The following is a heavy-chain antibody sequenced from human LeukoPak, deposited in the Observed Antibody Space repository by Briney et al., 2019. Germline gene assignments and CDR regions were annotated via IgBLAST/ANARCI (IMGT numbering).Heavy chain of an antibody. D-gene: IGHD3-9*01. CDR1: GFTFSSYG. V-gene: IGHV3-33*01. CDR2: IWYDGSNK. CDR3: ARDLPTDYDILTGFDY. Sequence: GGSLRLSCAASGFTFSSYGMRWVRQAPGKGLEWVAVIWYDGSNKYYADSVKGRFTISRDNSKNTLYLQMNSLRAEDTALYYCARDLPTDYDILTGFDYWGQGTLVTVSS. J-gene: IGHJ4*02.